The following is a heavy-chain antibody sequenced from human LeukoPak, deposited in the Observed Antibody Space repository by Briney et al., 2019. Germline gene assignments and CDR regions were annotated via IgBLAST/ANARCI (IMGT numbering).Heavy chain of an antibody. D-gene: IGHD3-16*02. CDR2: ISDSGRSS. J-gene: IGHJ4*02. V-gene: IGHV3-23*01. Sequence: GGSLRLSCVASGFTFSDYAMSWVRQAPGKELEWVSGISDSGRSSYYTDSVKGRCTISRDNSKNTVSLQINNLRTEDTAVYFCARHDSFIPFWGQGTLVTVTS. CDR3: ARHDSFIPF. CDR1: GFTFSDYA.